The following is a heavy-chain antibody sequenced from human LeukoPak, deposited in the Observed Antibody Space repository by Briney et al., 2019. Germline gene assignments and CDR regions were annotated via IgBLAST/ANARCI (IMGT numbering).Heavy chain of an antibody. Sequence: SETLSLTCAVYGGSFSGYYWSWIRQPPGKGLEWNGEINHSGSTNYNPSLKSRVTISVDTSKNQFSLKLSSVTAADTAVYYCARGAKGYGVSYYYYYYMDVWGKGTTVTVSS. D-gene: IGHD4-17*01. J-gene: IGHJ6*03. CDR1: GGSFSGYY. V-gene: IGHV4-34*01. CDR3: ARGAKGYGVSYYYYYYMDV. CDR2: INHSGST.